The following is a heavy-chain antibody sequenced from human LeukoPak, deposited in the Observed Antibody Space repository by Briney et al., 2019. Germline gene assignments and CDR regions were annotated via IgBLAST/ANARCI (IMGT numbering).Heavy chain of an antibody. Sequence: ASVKVSCKASGYTFTGYYIHWVRQAPGQGLEWMGWINPNSGGTNYAQKFQGRVTMTRDTSISTAYMELSRLRSDDTAVYYCAYARAVAGTIDYWGQGTLVTVSS. CDR2: INPNSGGT. CDR3: AYARAVAGTIDY. V-gene: IGHV1-2*02. D-gene: IGHD6-19*01. J-gene: IGHJ4*02. CDR1: GYTFTGYY.